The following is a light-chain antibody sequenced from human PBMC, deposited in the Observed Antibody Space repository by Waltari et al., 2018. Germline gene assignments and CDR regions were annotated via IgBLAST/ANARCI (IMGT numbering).Light chain of an antibody. CDR2: AS. J-gene: IGKJ4*01. CDR3: QQSYRAPQT. CDR1: QGIRTE. V-gene: IGKV1-6*01. Sequence: AIQMTQSPSSLSAYVEDRVTITCRASQGIRTELGWYQQIPGTAPKLLIYASTLEFGVPSRFSGSGSGTDFSLTIDGLQPEDFATYYCQQSYRAPQTFGGGTKVDMK.